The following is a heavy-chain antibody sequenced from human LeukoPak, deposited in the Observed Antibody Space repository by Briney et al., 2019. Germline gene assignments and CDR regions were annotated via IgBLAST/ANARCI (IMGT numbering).Heavy chain of an antibody. CDR1: GFTFSSYW. CDR2: LKEDGSEK. J-gene: IGHJ6*02. CDR3: ARDRGGGMDV. V-gene: IGHV3-7*01. Sequence: PGGSLRLSCAASGFTFSSYWMSWVRQAPGKGLEWVANLKEDGSEKYYIDSVKGRFTISRDNAKNSLYLQMSGVRAEDTALYYCARDRGGGMDVWGQGTTVTVFS.